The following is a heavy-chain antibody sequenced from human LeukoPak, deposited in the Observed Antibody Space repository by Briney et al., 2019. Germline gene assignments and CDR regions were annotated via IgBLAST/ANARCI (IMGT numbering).Heavy chain of an antibody. CDR1: GFTFTDYY. CDR3: ARGSTNYYDSSGYYPA. Sequence: GGSLRLSCAASGFTFTDYYMSWNSQAHGKGLEWVSYISSSGTTIYYADSVKGRFTISRDNAKNSLYLQMNSLRAEDTAVYYCARGSTNYYDSSGYYPAWGQGTLVTVSS. J-gene: IGHJ4*02. CDR2: ISSSGTTI. V-gene: IGHV3-11*04. D-gene: IGHD3-22*01.